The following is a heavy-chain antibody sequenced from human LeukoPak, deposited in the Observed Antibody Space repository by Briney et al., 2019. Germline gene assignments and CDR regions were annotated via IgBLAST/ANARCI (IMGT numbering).Heavy chain of an antibody. CDR1: GFTFSSYG. V-gene: IGHV3-30*02. CDR3: AKVPVIWGYYYYYYMDV. J-gene: IGHJ6*03. D-gene: IGHD3-16*01. Sequence: PGGSLRRSCPASGFTFSSYGMHWVRQAPGKGLEWVAFIRYDGSNKYYADSGKGRFTISRDNSKNTLYLQMNSLRAEDTAVYYCAKVPVIWGYYYYYYMDVWGKGTTVTVFS. CDR2: IRYDGSNK.